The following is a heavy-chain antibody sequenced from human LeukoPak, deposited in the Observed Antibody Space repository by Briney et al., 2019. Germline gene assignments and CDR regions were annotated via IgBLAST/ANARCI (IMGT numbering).Heavy chain of an antibody. J-gene: IGHJ3*02. CDR3: ARDRSPMILARAFDI. V-gene: IGHV4-4*07. CDR1: GGSISSYY. Sequence: PSETLSLTCTVSGGSISSYYWSWIRQPAGKGLELIGRIYTSGTTNYNPSLKSRVTMSVDTSKNQFSLKLSSVTAADTAVYYCARDRSPMILARAFDIWGQGTMVTVSS. D-gene: IGHD3-22*01. CDR2: IYTSGTT.